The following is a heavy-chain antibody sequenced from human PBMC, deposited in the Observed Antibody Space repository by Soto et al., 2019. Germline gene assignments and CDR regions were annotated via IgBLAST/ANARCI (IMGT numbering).Heavy chain of an antibody. CDR2: IYYSGST. V-gene: IGHV4-31*03. CDR1: GGSISSGGYY. Sequence: QVQLQESGPGLVKPSQTLSLTCTVSGGSISSGGYYWSWIRQHPGKGLEWIGYIYYSGSTYYNPSLKSRVTISVATSKNPFSLELSSVTAADTAVYYCAPYGDYGRGWFDPWGQGTLVTVSS. CDR3: APYGDYGRGWFDP. D-gene: IGHD4-17*01. J-gene: IGHJ5*02.